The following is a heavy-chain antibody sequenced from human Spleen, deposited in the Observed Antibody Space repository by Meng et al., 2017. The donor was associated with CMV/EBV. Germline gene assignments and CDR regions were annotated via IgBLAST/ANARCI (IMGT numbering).Heavy chain of an antibody. CDR1: GFTFSSYA. Sequence: SCEASGFTFSSYAMPWFRQAPGKGLEYVSAISSNGGSTYYADSVKGRFTISRDNSKNTLYLQMGSLRAEDMAVYYCARGKVGARGYFDYWGQGTLVTAPQ. V-gene: IGHV3-64*02. J-gene: IGHJ4*02. D-gene: IGHD1-26*01. CDR2: ISSNGGST. CDR3: ARGKVGARGYFDY.